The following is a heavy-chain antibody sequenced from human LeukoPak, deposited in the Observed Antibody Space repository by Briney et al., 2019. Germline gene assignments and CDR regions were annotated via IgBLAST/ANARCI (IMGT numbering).Heavy chain of an antibody. CDR2: IYYSGGT. D-gene: IGHD6-6*01. Sequence: PSETLPLTCTVSGGSISSYYWSWIRQPPGKGLEWIGYIYYSGGTNYNPSLKSRVTISVDTSKNQFSLKLSSVTAADTAVYYCARDLRPSNAFDIWGQGTMVTVSS. V-gene: IGHV4-59*01. CDR3: ARDLRPSNAFDI. CDR1: GGSISSYY. J-gene: IGHJ3*02.